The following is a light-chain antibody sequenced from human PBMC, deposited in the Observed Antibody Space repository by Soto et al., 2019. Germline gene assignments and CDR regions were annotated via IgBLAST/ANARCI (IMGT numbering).Light chain of an antibody. J-gene: IGLJ3*02. Sequence: QSALTQPPSASGTPGQRVTISCSGSSSNIGRNYVDWYQQLPGTAPKLLIYRNNQRPSGVPDRFSGSKSGTSASLAISGLRAEDEANYYCAAWDDSLSGVVFGGGTKLTVL. CDR2: RNN. V-gene: IGLV1-47*01. CDR3: AAWDDSLSGVV. CDR1: SSNIGRNY.